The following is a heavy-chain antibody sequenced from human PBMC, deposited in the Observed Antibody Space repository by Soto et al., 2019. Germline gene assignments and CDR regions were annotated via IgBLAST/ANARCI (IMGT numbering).Heavy chain of an antibody. J-gene: IGHJ4*02. CDR3: ARSITYDSSGVFMY. V-gene: IGHV1-69*02. Sequence: QVQLVQSGAEVKKPGSSVKVSCKASGGTFSSYTISWVRQAPGQGLEWMGRIIPILGIANYAQKFQGRVTITADKSTSTAYMELSSLRSEDTAVYYCARSITYDSSGVFMYWGQGTLVTVSS. CDR2: IIPILGIA. CDR1: GGTFSSYT. D-gene: IGHD3-22*01.